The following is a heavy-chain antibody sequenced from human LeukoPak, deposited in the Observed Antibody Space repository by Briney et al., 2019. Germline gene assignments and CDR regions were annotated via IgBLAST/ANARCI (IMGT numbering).Heavy chain of an antibody. Sequence: CASVKFSCKASGYTFTSFAIHWVRQAPGQRLECMGWINAGNGNTKYSQKFQGRVTITRDTSASTAYMEMSSLRSEDTVFFFKQRTAYDILTGEIHNWFDPWGQGTLVTVSS. D-gene: IGHD3-9*01. CDR1: GYTFTSFA. CDR2: INAGNGNT. J-gene: IGHJ5*02. V-gene: IGHV1-3*01. CDR3: QRTAYDILTGEIHNWFDP.